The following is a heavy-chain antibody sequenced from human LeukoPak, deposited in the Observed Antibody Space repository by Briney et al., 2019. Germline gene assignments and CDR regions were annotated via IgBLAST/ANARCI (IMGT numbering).Heavy chain of an antibody. CDR3: AKEEWLLAVYFDY. Sequence: HPGGSLGLSCAASGFTFSNYAMSWVRQAPGKGLEWVSTISGSGGSTYYADSVKGQFTISRDNSKNTLYLQMNSLRAEDTAVYYCAKEEWLLAVYFDYWGQGTLVTVSS. CDR2: ISGSGGST. CDR1: GFTFSNYA. D-gene: IGHD3-3*01. J-gene: IGHJ4*02. V-gene: IGHV3-23*01.